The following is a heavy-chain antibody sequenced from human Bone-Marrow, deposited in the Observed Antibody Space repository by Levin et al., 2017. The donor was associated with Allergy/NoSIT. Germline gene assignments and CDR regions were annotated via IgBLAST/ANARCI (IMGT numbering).Heavy chain of an antibody. CDR1: GYTFTGYY. D-gene: IGHD2-21*02. V-gene: IGHV1-46*03. CDR2: IDPSGGSA. CDR3: VRGGADPDY. J-gene: IGHJ4*02. Sequence: ASVKVSCKASGYTFTGYYLHWVRQAPGQGLEWMGIIDPSGGSAAYAQKFQGRVTMTRDTSTRTFYMDLSSLRSDDTAVYYCVRGGADPDYWGQGTLVTVSS.